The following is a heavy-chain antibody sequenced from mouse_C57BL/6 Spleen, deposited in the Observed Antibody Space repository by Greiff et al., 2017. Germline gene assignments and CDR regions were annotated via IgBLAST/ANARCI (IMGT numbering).Heavy chain of an antibody. CDR1: GYTFTSYW. CDR3: ASGGLLHSGGYFDV. J-gene: IGHJ1*03. D-gene: IGHD2-3*01. Sequence: QVQLQQPGAELVKPGASVKLSCKASGYTFTSYWMHWVKQRPGQGLEWIGMIHPNSGSTNYNEKFKSKDTLTVDKSSSTAYMQLSSLTSEDSAVYYCASGGLLHSGGYFDVWGTGTTVTVSS. V-gene: IGHV1-64*01. CDR2: IHPNSGST.